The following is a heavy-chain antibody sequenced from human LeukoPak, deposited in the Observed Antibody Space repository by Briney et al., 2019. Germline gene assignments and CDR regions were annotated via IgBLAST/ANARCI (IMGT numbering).Heavy chain of an antibody. V-gene: IGHV3-23*01. CDR1: GFTFSSYG. D-gene: IGHD3-10*01. Sequence: GGSLRLSCAASGFTFSSYGMSWVRQAPGKGMEWVSGIRGSGDITFYADSVKGRFTISRDNSKNTLYLQMNSLRAEDTAVYYCAKLTYGSGTYGAFDYWGQGTLVTVST. J-gene: IGHJ4*02. CDR3: AKLTYGSGTYGAFDY. CDR2: IRGSGDIT.